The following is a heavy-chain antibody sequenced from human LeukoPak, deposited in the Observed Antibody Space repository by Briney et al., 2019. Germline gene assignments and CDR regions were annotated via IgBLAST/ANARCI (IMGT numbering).Heavy chain of an antibody. D-gene: IGHD2-15*01. Sequence: SETLSLTCTVSGGSISSGDYYWSWIRQPPGKGLEWIGYIYYSGSTYYNPSLKSRVTISVDTSKNQFSLKLSSVTAADTAVLYCARVLSDVVVVAATPNWYFDLWGRGTLVTVSS. CDR2: IYYSGST. CDR1: GGSISSGDYY. CDR3: ARVLSDVVVVAATPNWYFDL. V-gene: IGHV4-30-4*01. J-gene: IGHJ2*01.